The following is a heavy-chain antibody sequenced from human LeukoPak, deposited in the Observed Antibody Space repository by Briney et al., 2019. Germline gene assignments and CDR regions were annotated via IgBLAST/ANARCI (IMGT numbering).Heavy chain of an antibody. CDR3: ARPMIRDVVVPAATWFDP. CDR2: ISSYNGNT. Sequence: GASVKVSCKASGYTFTSYGISWVRQAPGQGLEWMGWISSYNGNTNYAQKIQGRVTMTTDTSTSTAYMELRSLRSDDTAVYYCARPMIRDVVVPAATWFDPWGQGTLVTVSS. CDR1: GYTFTSYG. V-gene: IGHV1-18*01. D-gene: IGHD2-2*01. J-gene: IGHJ5*02.